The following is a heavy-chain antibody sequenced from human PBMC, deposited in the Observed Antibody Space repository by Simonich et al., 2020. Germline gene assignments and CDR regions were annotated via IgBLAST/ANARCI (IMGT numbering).Heavy chain of an antibody. J-gene: IGHJ4*02. CDR1: GYTFTSYG. V-gene: IGHV1-18*01. CDR2: ISAYKGNT. D-gene: IGHD2-15*01. Sequence: QVQLVQSGAEVKKPGASVKVSCKASGYTFTSYGISWVRQAPGKGLEWMGWISAYKGNTNYAQKLQGRVTMTTDTSTSTAYMERRSLRSDDTAVYYCARASRGTWWYYYFDYWGQGTLVTVSS. CDR3: ARASRGTWWYYYFDY.